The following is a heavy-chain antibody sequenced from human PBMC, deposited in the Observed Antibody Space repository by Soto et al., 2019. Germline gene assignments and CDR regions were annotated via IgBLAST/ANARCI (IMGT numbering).Heavy chain of an antibody. J-gene: IGHJ4*02. CDR2: IYYSGST. Sequence: NPSETLSLTCTVSGGSISSGGYYWSWIRQHPGKGLEWIGYIYYSGSTYYNPSLKSRVTISVDTSKNQFSLELSSVTAADTAVYYCARYYDSSGCFDYWGQGTLVTVSS. CDR1: GGSISSGGYY. CDR3: ARYYDSSGCFDY. V-gene: IGHV4-31*03. D-gene: IGHD3-22*01.